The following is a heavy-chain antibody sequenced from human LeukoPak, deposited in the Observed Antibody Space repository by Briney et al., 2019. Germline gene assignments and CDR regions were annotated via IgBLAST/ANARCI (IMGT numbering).Heavy chain of an antibody. D-gene: IGHD3-3*01. J-gene: IGHJ6*02. CDR1: GYTFTSYG. CDR2: INAGNGNT. CDR3: ARVRFYDFWSGYYLDYYYGMDV. Sequence: ASVKVSCKASGYTFTSYGISWVRQAPGQRLEWMGWINAGNGNTKYSQKFQGRVTITRDTSASTAYMELSSLRSEDTAVYYCARVRFYDFWSGYYLDYYYGMDVWGQGTTVTVSS. V-gene: IGHV1-3*01.